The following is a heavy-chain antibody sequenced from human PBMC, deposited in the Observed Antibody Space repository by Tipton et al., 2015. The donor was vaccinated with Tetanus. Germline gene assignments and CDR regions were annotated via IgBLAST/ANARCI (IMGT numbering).Heavy chain of an antibody. CDR1: GGSISSSNYY. J-gene: IGHJ6*04. D-gene: IGHD1-26*01. Sequence: TLSLTCTVSGGSISSSNYYWGWIRQPSGKGLEWIGRIYYSGSTSYNPSLKSRVSMAVGTSKNQFSLQLRSVTAADTAVYYCARGDGYHYYYHMDVWGRGTTVTVSS. CDR2: IYYSGST. CDR3: ARGDGYHYYYHMDV. V-gene: IGHV4-39*07.